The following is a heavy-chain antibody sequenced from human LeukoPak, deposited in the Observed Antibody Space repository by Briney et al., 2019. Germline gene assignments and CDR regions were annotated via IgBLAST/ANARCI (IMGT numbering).Heavy chain of an antibody. D-gene: IGHD6-19*01. CDR1: GYTFTGYY. V-gene: IGHV1-2*02. J-gene: IGHJ4*02. Sequence: ASVKVSCKASGYTFTGYYMHWVRQAPGQGLEWMGWINPNSGGTNYAQKFQGRVTMTRDTSISTAYMEPSRLRSDDTAVYYCARVRIAVAGKYYFDYWGQGTLVTVSS. CDR2: INPNSGGT. CDR3: ARVRIAVAGKYYFDY.